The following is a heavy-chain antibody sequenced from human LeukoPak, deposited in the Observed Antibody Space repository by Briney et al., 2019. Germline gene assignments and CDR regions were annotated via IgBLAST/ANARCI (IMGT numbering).Heavy chain of an antibody. D-gene: IGHD3-22*01. CDR1: GFTFSSYW. J-gene: IGHJ4*02. CDR3: ARGGYYDSSGSDY. V-gene: IGHV3-74*01. CDR2: INSDGSST. Sequence: GGSLRLSCAASGFTFSSYWMHWVRQAPGKGLVWVSRINSDGSSTSYADSAKGRFTISRDNAKDTLYLQMNSLRAEDTAVYYCARGGYYDSSGSDYWGQGTLVTVSS.